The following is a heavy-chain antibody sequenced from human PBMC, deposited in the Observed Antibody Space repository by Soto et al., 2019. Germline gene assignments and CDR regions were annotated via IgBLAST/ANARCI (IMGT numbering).Heavy chain of an antibody. V-gene: IGHV3-23*01. D-gene: IGHD3-9*01. CDR2: ISSAGGAT. J-gene: IGHJ4*02. CDR3: AAYYDILTGRFDY. CDR1: GFTFNTYA. Sequence: DVQLLESGGGLVQPGGSLRLSCAASGFTFNTYAMGWVRQAPGKGLEWVSGISSAGGATYYADSVRGRFTVSRDNAKNSLYLQMNSLRAEDTAVYYCAAYYDILTGRFDYWGQGTLVTVSS.